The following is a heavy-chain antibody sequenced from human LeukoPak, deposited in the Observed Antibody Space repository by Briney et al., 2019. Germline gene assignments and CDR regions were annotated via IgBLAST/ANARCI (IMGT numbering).Heavy chain of an antibody. CDR2: IIPIFGTA. J-gene: IGHJ4*02. Sequence: SVKVSCKASGGTFSSYAISWVRQAPGQGLEWMGGIIPIFGTANYAQKFQGRVTITADESTSTAYMELSSLRAEDTAVYYCARDGERYFDWLLLTTSFDYWGQGTLVTVSS. CDR3: ARDGERYFDWLLLTTSFDY. D-gene: IGHD3-9*01. CDR1: GGTFSSYA. V-gene: IGHV1-69*13.